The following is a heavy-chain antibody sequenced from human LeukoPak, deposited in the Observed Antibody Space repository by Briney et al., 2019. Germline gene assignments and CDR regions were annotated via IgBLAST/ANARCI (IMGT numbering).Heavy chain of an antibody. J-gene: IGHJ6*03. CDR2: IYYSGST. CDR3: ARGQDIASYWGYYYMDV. V-gene: IGHV4-59*01. CDR1: GGSISSYY. D-gene: IGHD5/OR15-5a*01. Sequence: SEILSLTCTVSGGSISSYYWSWIRQPPGKGLEWIGYIYYSGSTNHNPSLKSRVTISVDTSKNQFSLKLSSMTAADTAVYYCARGQDIASYWGYYYMDVWGKGTTVTVSS.